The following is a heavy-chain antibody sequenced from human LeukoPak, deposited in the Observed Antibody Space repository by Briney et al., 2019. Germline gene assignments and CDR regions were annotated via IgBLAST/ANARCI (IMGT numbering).Heavy chain of an antibody. V-gene: IGHV1-2*02. CDR2: INPNSGGT. CDR1: GYTFTGHY. Sequence: RASVKVSCKASGYTFTGHYIYWVRQAPGQGLEYMGWINPNSGGTNYAQKFQGRVTMTRDTSISTAYMELSRLRSDDTAVYYCALYSNYDPYFGYWGQGTLVTVSS. D-gene: IGHD4-11*01. J-gene: IGHJ4*02. CDR3: ALYSNYDPYFGY.